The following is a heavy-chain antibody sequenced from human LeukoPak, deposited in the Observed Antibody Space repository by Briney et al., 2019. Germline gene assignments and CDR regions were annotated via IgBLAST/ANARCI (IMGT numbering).Heavy chain of an antibody. CDR2: ISYDGSNK. J-gene: IGHJ4*02. D-gene: IGHD2-21*02. CDR1: GFTFSSYG. CDR3: AKDREFTVVVTATPYFDY. Sequence: GGSLRLSCAASGFTFSSYGMHWVRQAPGKGLEWVAVISYDGSNKYYADSVKGRFTISRDNSKNTLYLQMNSLRAEDTAVYYCAKDREFTVVVTATPYFDYWGQGTLVTVSS. V-gene: IGHV3-30*18.